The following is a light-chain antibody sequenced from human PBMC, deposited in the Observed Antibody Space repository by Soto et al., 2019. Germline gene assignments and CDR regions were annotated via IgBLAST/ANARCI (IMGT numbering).Light chain of an antibody. CDR3: QQYINWPRT. CDR2: GAS. Sequence: ETVMTQSPAALSVSPGERATLSCRASQSVFSSLAWYQEKPGQAPTLLIYGASTRATGIPARFSGSGSGTEFTLTISSLQSEDFALYYCQQYINWPRTFGGGTKVEIK. J-gene: IGKJ4*01. V-gene: IGKV3-15*01. CDR1: QSVFSS.